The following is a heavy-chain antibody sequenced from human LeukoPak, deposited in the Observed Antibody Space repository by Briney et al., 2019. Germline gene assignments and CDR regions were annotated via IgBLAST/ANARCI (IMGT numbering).Heavy chain of an antibody. CDR1: GGSISSYS. Sequence: SETLSLTCTVSGGSISSYSWSWIRQPPGKGLEWIGYIYYSGSTNYNPSLKSRVTISVDTSKNQFSLKLSSVTAADTAVYYCAREGETATTHAFDIWGQGTLVTVSS. D-gene: IGHD5-24*01. J-gene: IGHJ3*02. V-gene: IGHV4-59*01. CDR3: AREGETATTHAFDI. CDR2: IYYSGST.